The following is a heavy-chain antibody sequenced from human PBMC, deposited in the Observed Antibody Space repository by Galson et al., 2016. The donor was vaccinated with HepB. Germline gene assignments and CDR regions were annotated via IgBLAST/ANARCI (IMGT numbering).Heavy chain of an antibody. V-gene: IGHV3-74*01. Sequence: SLRLSCAASGFTLRSYAMHWVRQAPGRGLVWVSRINTDGSRTNYADSVKGRFTISRDNSKDTLYLQMNSLRAEDTAVYYCARDYGDSNSYFNYWGQGTLVTVSS. J-gene: IGHJ4*02. CDR1: GFTLRSYA. D-gene: IGHD4-17*01. CDR2: INTDGSRT. CDR3: ARDYGDSNSYFNY.